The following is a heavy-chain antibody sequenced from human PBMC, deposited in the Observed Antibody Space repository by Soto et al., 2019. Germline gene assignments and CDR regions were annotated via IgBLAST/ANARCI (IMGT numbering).Heavy chain of an antibody. CDR2: INHSGST. CDR3: ARVRADYYDSSGYYYYYYYYGMDV. CDR1: GGSFSGYY. V-gene: IGHV4-34*01. J-gene: IGHJ6*02. D-gene: IGHD3-22*01. Sequence: ASETLSLTCAVYGGSFSGYYWSWIRQPPGKGLEWIGEINHSGSTNYNPSLKSRVTISVDTSKNQFSLKLSSVTAADTAVYYCARVRADYYDSSGYYYYYYYYGMDVWGQGTTVTVSS.